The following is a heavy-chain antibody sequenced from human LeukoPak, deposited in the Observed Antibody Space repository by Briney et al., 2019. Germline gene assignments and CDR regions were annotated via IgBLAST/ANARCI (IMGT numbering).Heavy chain of an antibody. Sequence: GRSLRLSCAASGFTFSSYAMHWVRQAPGKGLEWVAVISYDGSNKYYADSVKGRFTISRDNSKNTLYLRMNSLRAEDTAVYHCARVVGAHYYFDYWGQGTLVTVSS. CDR1: GFTFSSYA. CDR3: ARVVGAHYYFDY. J-gene: IGHJ4*02. V-gene: IGHV3-30-3*01. D-gene: IGHD1-26*01. CDR2: ISYDGSNK.